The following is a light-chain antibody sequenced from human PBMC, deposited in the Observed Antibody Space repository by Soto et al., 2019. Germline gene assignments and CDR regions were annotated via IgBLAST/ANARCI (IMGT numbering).Light chain of an antibody. CDR3: LQRSDWPLT. CDR1: QSLGTR. Sequence: EIVLTQSPATLSLSPGERATLSCRSSQSLGTRLAWYQLKPGQSPRLLIYDASNREPGTPARFSGSGSGTDFTLTISSLEPEDFATYCCLQRSDWPLTFGGGTKVETK. CDR2: DAS. V-gene: IGKV3-11*01. J-gene: IGKJ4*01.